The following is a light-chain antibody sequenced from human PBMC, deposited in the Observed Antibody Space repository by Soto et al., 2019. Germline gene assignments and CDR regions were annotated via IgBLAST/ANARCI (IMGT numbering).Light chain of an antibody. V-gene: IGKV3-15*01. CDR2: GAS. CDR1: ESVSSN. CDR3: QQYYDLPSLT. J-gene: IGKJ4*01. Sequence: EIIMTQSPATLSVSPGERATLSCRASESVSSNLAWYQQKPGQAPRLLIYGASTRATGIPPRFSGRGSGTEFTISISILQSTDLAVYYCQQYYDLPSLTFGGGTKVEIK.